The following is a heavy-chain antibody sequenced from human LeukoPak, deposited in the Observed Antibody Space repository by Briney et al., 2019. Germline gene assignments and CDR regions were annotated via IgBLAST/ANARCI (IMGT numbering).Heavy chain of an antibody. CDR2: IRYDGSNK. Sequence: PGGSLRLSCAASAFTFSSYDMHWVRQAPGKGLEGVAFIRYDGSNKYYADSVKGRFTISRDNSKNTLYLQMNSLSAEDTAVYYCARDGAGRHYFDYWGQGTLVTVSS. D-gene: IGHD3-16*01. V-gene: IGHV3-30*02. CDR1: AFTFSSYD. CDR3: ARDGAGRHYFDY. J-gene: IGHJ4*02.